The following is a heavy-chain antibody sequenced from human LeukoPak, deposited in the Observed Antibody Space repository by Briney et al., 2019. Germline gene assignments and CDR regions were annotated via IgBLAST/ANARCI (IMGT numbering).Heavy chain of an antibody. V-gene: IGHV4-31*03. D-gene: IGHD6-19*01. CDR1: GGSISSGGYY. J-gene: IGHJ4*02. CDR3: ARDSIGYTQTYY. Sequence: SETLSLTCTVSGGSISSGGYYWSWIRQHPGKGLEWIGYIYYSGSTYYNPSLKSRVTISVDTSKNQSSLKLSSVTAADTAVYYCARDSIGYTQTYYWGQGTLVTVSS. CDR2: IYYSGST.